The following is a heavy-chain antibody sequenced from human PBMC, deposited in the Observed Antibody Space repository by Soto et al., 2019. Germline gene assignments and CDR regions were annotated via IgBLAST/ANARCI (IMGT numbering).Heavy chain of an antibody. CDR3: AKGNFRGAAMVTFGLDY. J-gene: IGHJ4*02. D-gene: IGHD5-18*01. V-gene: IGHV3-23*01. CDR1: GFTFSSYA. CDR2: ISGSGGST. Sequence: GGSLRLSCAASGFTFSSYAMSWVRQAPGKGLEWVSAISGSGGSTYYADSVKGRFTISRDNSKNTLYLQMNSLRAEDTAVYYCAKGNFRGAAMVTFGLDYWGQGTLVTVSS.